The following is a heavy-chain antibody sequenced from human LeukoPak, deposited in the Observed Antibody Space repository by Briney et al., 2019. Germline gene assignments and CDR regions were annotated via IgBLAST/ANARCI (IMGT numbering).Heavy chain of an antibody. V-gene: IGHV3-33*06. D-gene: IGHD3-22*01. CDR3: AKVPGYDSSGYPGGYFQH. J-gene: IGHJ1*01. Sequence: PGRSLRLSCAASGYSFSSYGMQWVRQAPGKGLEWVAVIWYDGSKKYYADSVKGRFTISRDNSKNTLYLQMNSLRAEDTAVYYCAKVPGYDSSGYPGGYFQHWGQGTLVTVSS. CDR1: GYSFSSYG. CDR2: IWYDGSKK.